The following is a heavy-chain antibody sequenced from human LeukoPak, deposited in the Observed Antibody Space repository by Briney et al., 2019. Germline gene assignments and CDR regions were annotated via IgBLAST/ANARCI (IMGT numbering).Heavy chain of an antibody. Sequence: AGSLRLSCVASGYTFSHYWMSWVRQTPGKGLEWVASISNGGYPTYYVDSVRGRFTISRDDARNSLFLQMNGLRVDDTAVYYCTRENYVPDSWGQGTLVTVSS. V-gene: IGHV3-7*03. CDR3: TRENYVPDS. D-gene: IGHD3-10*02. J-gene: IGHJ4*02. CDR1: GYTFSHYW. CDR2: ISNGGYPT.